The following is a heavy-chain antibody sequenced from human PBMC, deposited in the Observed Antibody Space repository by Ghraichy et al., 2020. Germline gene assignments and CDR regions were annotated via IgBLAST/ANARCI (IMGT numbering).Heavy chain of an antibody. CDR1: GFTFSSYD. V-gene: IGHV3-13*05. CDR2: IGTAGDP. Sequence: LSLTCAASGFTFSSYDMHWVRQATGKGLEWVSAIGTAGDPYYPGSVKGRFTISRENAKNSLYLQMNSLRAGDTAVYYCARGALMVRGVNGNTYYYYGMDVWGQGTTVTVSS. J-gene: IGHJ6*02. CDR3: ARGALMVRGVNGNTYYYYGMDV. D-gene: IGHD3-10*01.